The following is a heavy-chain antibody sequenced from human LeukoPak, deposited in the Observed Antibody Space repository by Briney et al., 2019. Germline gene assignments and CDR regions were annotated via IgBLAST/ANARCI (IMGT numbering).Heavy chain of an antibody. V-gene: IGHV4-39*01. CDR1: GFTFSNYG. CDR3: ARLGGSGSLRYMDV. J-gene: IGHJ6*03. D-gene: IGHD3-10*01. Sequence: GSLRLSCAASGFTFSNYGMSWVRQAPGKGLEWIGSIYYSGSTYYNPSLKSRVTISVDTSKNQFSLKLSSVTAADTAVYYCARLGGSGSLRYMDVWGKGTTVTISS. CDR2: IYYSGST.